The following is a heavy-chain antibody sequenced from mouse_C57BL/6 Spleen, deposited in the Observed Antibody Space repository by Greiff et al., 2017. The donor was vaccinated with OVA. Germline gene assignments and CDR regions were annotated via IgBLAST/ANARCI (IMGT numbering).Heavy chain of an antibody. J-gene: IGHJ3*01. CDR1: GFTFSSYA. CDR2: ISSGGDYI. Sequence: EVKLMESGEGLVKPGGSLKLSCAASGFTFSSYAMSWVRQTPEKRLEWVAYISSGGDYIYYADTVKGRFTISRDNARNTLYLQMSSLKSEDTAMYYCTRDNGLRAWFAYWGQGTLVTVSA. D-gene: IGHD2-4*01. CDR3: TRDNGLRAWFAY. V-gene: IGHV5-9-1*02.